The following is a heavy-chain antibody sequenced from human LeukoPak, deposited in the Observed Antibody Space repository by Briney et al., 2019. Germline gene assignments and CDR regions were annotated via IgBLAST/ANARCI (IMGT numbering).Heavy chain of an antibody. D-gene: IGHD5-12*01. J-gene: IGHJ3*02. CDR2: IWDDGITK. CDR3: ARGKASGGYSGYGLDAFDI. CDR1: GFTFDDYG. V-gene: IGHV3-33*08. Sequence: GGSLRLSCAASGFTFDDYGMTWVRQAPGKGLEWVAVIWDDGITKHYADSVKGRFTISRDNSKNTLYLQMNSLRAEDTAVYYCARGKASGGYSGYGLDAFDIWGQGTMVTVSS.